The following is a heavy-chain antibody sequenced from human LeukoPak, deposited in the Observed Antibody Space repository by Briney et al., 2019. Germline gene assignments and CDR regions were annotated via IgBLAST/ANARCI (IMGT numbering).Heavy chain of an antibody. Sequence: GGSLRLSCAASGFTFTDYGLHWARQAPGKGLEWVAFIRSDGSNEFYADSVKGRFFIFRDNSKNALYLQMNSLRTEDTAVYYCVKDQPVCNKWGQGALVTASS. V-gene: IGHV3-30*02. CDR1: GFTFTDYG. J-gene: IGHJ4*02. CDR3: VKDQPVCNK. D-gene: IGHD1/OR15-1a*01. CDR2: IRSDGSNE.